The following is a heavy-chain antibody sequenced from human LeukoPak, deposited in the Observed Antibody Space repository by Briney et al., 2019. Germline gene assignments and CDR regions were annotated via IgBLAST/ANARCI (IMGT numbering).Heavy chain of an antibody. V-gene: IGHV3-7*05. CDR2: IKKDGSER. D-gene: IGHD2-2*01. CDR3: ASQTSDRAFDG. Sequence: GGSLRLSCGASGFSFSSYWMNWVRQAPGKGLEWVANIKKDGSERNFAESVKGRFTISRDNAKNSLYLQMNSLRVEDTAVYYCASQTSDRAFDGWGQGTLVSVS. CDR1: GFSFSSYW. J-gene: IGHJ4*02.